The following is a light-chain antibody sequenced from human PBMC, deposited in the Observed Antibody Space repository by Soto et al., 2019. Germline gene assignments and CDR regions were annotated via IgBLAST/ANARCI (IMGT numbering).Light chain of an antibody. CDR2: GAS. CDR3: QQYNNWPPLT. Sequence: EIVMTQSPATLSVSPGARATLSCRASQSVSSNLAWYQQTPGQAPRLLIYGASTRATGIPARFSGSGSGTEFTLTISSLQSEDFAVYYCQQYNNWPPLTFGGGPKVEIK. J-gene: IGKJ4*01. V-gene: IGKV3-15*01. CDR1: QSVSSN.